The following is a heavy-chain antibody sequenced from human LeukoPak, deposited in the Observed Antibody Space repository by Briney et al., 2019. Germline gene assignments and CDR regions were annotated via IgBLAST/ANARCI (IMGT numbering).Heavy chain of an antibody. CDR3: ARGLLLRLYYYYYMDV. CDR1: GFTFSSYA. J-gene: IGHJ6*03. Sequence: PGGSLRLSCAASGFTFSSYAMHWVRQAPGKGPEWVAVISYDGSNKYYADSVKGRFTISRDNAKNSLYLQMNSLRAEDTAVYYCARGLLLRLYYYYYMDVWGKGTTVTISS. V-gene: IGHV3-30*04. CDR2: ISYDGSNK. D-gene: IGHD2-15*01.